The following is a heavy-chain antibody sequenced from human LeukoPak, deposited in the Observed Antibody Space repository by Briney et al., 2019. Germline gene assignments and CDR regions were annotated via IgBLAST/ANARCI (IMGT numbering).Heavy chain of an antibody. CDR2: IWYDGSNK. V-gene: IGHV3-33*01. J-gene: IGHJ6*02. D-gene: IGHD1-26*01. Sequence: GGSLRLSCAASGFTFSSYGMHWVRQAPGKGLGWVAVIWYDGSNKYYADSVKGRFTISRDNSKNTLYLQMNSLRAEDTAVYYCARDQDEGATEDPYYYYGMDVWGQGTTVTVSS. CDR1: GFTFSSYG. CDR3: ARDQDEGATEDPYYYYGMDV.